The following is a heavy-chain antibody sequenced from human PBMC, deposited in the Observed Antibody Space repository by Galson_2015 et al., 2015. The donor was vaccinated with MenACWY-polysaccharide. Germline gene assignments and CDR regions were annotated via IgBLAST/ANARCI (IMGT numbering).Heavy chain of an antibody. CDR3: ARDRPTHQQLVEFDY. CDR2: IKQDGREK. CDR1: GFTFSGYW. V-gene: IGHV3-7*01. D-gene: IGHD6-13*01. J-gene: IGHJ4*02. Sequence: SLRLSCAASGFTFSGYWMSWVRQAPGKGLEWVANIKQDGREKYYVDSVKGRFTISRDNAKNSLYLHLNSLRAEDTAMYYCARDRPTHQQLVEFDYWGQGTLVTVSS.